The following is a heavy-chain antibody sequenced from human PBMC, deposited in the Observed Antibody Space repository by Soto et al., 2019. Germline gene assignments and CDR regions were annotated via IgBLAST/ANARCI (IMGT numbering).Heavy chain of an antibody. V-gene: IGHV1-3*01. D-gene: IGHD6-19*01. J-gene: IGHJ4*02. CDR3: ARDRVLWGRYSSGWGGVDY. CDR2: INAGNGNT. CDR1: GYTFTSYA. Sequence: ASVKVSCKASGYTFTSYAMHWVRQAPGQRLEWMGWINAGNGNTKYSQKFQGRVTITRDTSASTAYMELSSLRSEDTAVYYCARDRVLWGRYSSGWGGVDYWGQGTLVTVSS.